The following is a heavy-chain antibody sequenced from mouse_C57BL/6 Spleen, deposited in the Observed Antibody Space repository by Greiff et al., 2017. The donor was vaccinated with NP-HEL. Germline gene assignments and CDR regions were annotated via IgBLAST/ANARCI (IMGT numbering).Heavy chain of an antibody. V-gene: IGHV5-16*01. J-gene: IGHJ3*01. D-gene: IGHD4-1*01. CDR2: INYDGSST. Sequence: DVQLQESEGGLVQPGSSMKLSCTASGFTFSDYYMAWVRQVPENGLEWVANINYDGSSTYYLDSLKSRFIISRDNAKNILYLQMSSLKSEDTATYYCARGGWDEAWFAYWGQGTLVTVSA. CDR1: GFTFSDYY. CDR3: ARGGWDEAWFAY.